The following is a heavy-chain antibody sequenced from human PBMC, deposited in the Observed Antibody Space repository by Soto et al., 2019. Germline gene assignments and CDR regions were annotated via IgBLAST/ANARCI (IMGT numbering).Heavy chain of an antibody. Sequence: QVQLVQSGAEVKKPGSSVKVSCKASGGTFSSYAISWVRQAPGQGLEWMGGIIPIFGTANYAQKFQGRVTLTADEXXSXDXXELSSLRSEDTAVYYCARGGGWNYVPPFYYYGMDVWGQGTTVTVSS. CDR2: IIPIFGTA. J-gene: IGHJ6*02. CDR1: GGTFSSYA. CDR3: ARGGGWNYVPPFYYYGMDV. D-gene: IGHD1-7*01. V-gene: IGHV1-69*12.